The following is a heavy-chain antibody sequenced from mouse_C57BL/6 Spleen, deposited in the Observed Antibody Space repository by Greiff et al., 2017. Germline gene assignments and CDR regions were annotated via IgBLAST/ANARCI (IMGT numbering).Heavy chain of an antibody. J-gene: IGHJ2*01. CDR1: GYAFSSYW. D-gene: IGHD2-2*01. CDR2: IYPGDGDT. Sequence: QVQLQQSGAELVKPGASVKISCKASGYAFSSYWMTWVKQRPGKGLEWIGQIYPGDGDTNYNGKFKGKAPLTADKSSSTAYMQLSSLPSEDSAVYFCARGAGYDEEGYFDDWGQGTTLTVSS. CDR3: ARGAGYDEEGYFDD. V-gene: IGHV1-80*01.